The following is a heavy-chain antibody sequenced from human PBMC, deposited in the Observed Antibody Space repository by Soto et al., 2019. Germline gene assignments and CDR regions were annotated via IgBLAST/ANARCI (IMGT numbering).Heavy chain of an antibody. J-gene: IGHJ6*02. V-gene: IGHV3-23*01. CDR3: AKGGTSHIYGIDV. CDR1: GLIFKNFV. Sequence: DVQLLETGGGLVQPGGSLRLSCRASGLIFKNFVINWVRQAPGKGLEGVSIMGGTGQYTFYADSVRGRFTFSRDNSENTVYLEMNSLRAEDTAIYFCAKGGTSHIYGIDVWGPGTTVIVSS. D-gene: IGHD2-2*01. CDR2: MGGTGQYT.